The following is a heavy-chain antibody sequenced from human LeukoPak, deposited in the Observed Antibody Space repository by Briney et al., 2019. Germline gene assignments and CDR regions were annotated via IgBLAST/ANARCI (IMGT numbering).Heavy chain of an antibody. CDR1: GFTFSSYA. J-gene: IGHJ3*02. V-gene: IGHV3-23*01. CDR3: AKDQDQQAQEGDAFDI. CDR2: ISGSGGST. Sequence: QTGGSLRLSCAASGFTFSSYAMSWVRQAPGKGLEWVSAISGSGGSTYYADSVKGRFTISRDNSKNTLYLQMNSLRAEDTAVYYCAKDQDQQAQEGDAFDIWGQGTMVTVSS. D-gene: IGHD6-13*01.